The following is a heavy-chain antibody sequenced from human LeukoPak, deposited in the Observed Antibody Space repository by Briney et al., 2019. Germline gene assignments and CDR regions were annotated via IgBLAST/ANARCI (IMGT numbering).Heavy chain of an antibody. CDR3: ARLRGYSSGWSSYYYGMDV. CDR1: GGSFSGYY. CDR2: INHSGST. J-gene: IGHJ6*02. D-gene: IGHD6-19*01. V-gene: IGHV4-34*01. Sequence: PSETLSLTCAVYGGSFSGYYWSWIRQPPGKGLEWIGEINHSGSTNYNPSLKSRVTISVDTSKNQFSLKLSSLTAADTAVYYCARLRGYSSGWSSYYYGMDVWGQGTTVTVSS.